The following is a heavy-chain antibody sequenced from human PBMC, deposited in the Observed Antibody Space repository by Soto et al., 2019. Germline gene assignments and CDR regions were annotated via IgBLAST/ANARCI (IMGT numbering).Heavy chain of an antibody. D-gene: IGHD6-19*01. Sequence: GTLKLSYPASGFTFSRHSLYYTRQARGKGLVWVSCINSDGNNRMYADNVKGRFTISRDNAKNTLYLQMNSLRAEDTAVYYCTRDRDSAWYFGDFQNWGQGTLVTVSS. CDR3: TRDRDSAWYFGDFQN. J-gene: IGHJ1*01. CDR1: GFTFSRHS. V-gene: IGHV3-74*03. CDR2: INSDGNNR.